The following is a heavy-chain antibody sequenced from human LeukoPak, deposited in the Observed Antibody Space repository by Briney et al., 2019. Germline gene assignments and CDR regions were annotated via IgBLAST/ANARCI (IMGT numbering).Heavy chain of an antibody. V-gene: IGHV3-7*01. D-gene: IGHD3-10*01. CDR3: IGSFGELTFFDY. J-gene: IGHJ4*02. Sequence: HPGGSLRLSCAASGFTFSSYWMSWVRQAPGKGLEWVANIKKDGSEKYYVDSVKGRFTISRDNAKTSLYLQMSSLRAEDTAVYYCIGSFGELTFFDYWGQGTLVTVSS. CDR1: GFTFSSYW. CDR2: IKKDGSEK.